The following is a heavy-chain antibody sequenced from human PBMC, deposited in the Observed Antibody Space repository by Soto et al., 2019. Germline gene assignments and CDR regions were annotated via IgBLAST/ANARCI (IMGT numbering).Heavy chain of an antibody. D-gene: IGHD3-22*01. CDR3: AKAPLNYYDSSGYYSYFDY. V-gene: IGHV3-30*18. CDR1: GFTFSSYG. J-gene: IGHJ4*02. Sequence: XASLRLSCAASGFTFSSYGMHWVRQAPGKGLEWVAVISYDGSNKYYADSVKGRFTISRDNSKNTLYLQMNSLRAEDTAVYYCAKAPLNYYDSSGYYSYFDYWGQGTLVTVSS. CDR2: ISYDGSNK.